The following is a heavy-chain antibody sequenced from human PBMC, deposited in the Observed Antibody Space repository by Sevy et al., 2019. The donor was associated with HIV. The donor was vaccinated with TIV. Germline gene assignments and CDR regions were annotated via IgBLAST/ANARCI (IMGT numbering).Heavy chain of an antibody. Sequence: SETLSLTCTVSGGSISSYYWSWIRQPAGKGLEWIGRIYTSGNTNYNPSLKSRVTMSVDTSKNQFSLKLSSVTAADTAVYYCAREPRYYYDSSGYNDAFDIWRQGTMVTVSS. CDR1: GGSISSYY. V-gene: IGHV4-4*07. J-gene: IGHJ3*02. D-gene: IGHD3-22*01. CDR3: AREPRYYYDSSGYNDAFDI. CDR2: IYTSGNT.